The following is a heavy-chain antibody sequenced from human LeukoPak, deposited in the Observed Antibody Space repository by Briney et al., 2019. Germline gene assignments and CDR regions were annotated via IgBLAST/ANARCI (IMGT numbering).Heavy chain of an antibody. Sequence: SQTLSLTCAISGDTVSSTSGAWNWIRQSPSRGLEWLGRTYYRSKWFNDYAVSVKSRVTFNPDTSKNQVSLQLNSVIPEDTAVYYCARERIGSFDSWGQGTLVTVSS. CDR2: TYYRSKWFN. J-gene: IGHJ5*01. D-gene: IGHD3-16*02. CDR3: ARERIGSFDS. CDR1: GDTVSSTSGA. V-gene: IGHV6-1*01.